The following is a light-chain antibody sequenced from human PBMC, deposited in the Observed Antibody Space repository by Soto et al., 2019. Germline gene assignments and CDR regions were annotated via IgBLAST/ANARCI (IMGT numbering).Light chain of an antibody. CDR1: QSVFDSLHNKNQ. Sequence: DIVLTQSPDALAVSLGERATINCKSSQSVFDSLHNKNQLGWYQQRPGQPPKLLISWASTRESGVPDRFSGSGSGTDFTLTISSLQAVDVAVYYCHQYYRPPFTFGPGSKVDIK. CDR3: HQYYRPPFT. J-gene: IGKJ3*01. CDR2: WAS. V-gene: IGKV4-1*01.